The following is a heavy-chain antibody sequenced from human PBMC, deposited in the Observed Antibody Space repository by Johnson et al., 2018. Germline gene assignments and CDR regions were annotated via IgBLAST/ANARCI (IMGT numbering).Heavy chain of an antibody. J-gene: IGHJ3*01. V-gene: IGHV4-39*01. Sequence: QVQLQESGPGLVKPSETLSLTCTVSLGSVSYSRYYWGWIRQPPGKGLEYIGNIHYSGSTYYNPALKSRVTISVDTSKNIFALGLTYVTASDTAVYYCARWGAVGYKYGSPRDAFDVWGQGTMVTVSS. CDR2: IHYSGST. CDR1: LGSVSYSRYY. CDR3: ARWGAVGYKYGSPRDAFDV. D-gene: IGHD5-18*01.